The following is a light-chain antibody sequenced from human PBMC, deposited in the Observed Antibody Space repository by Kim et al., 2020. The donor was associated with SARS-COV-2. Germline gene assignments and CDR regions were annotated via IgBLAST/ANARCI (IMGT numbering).Light chain of an antibody. CDR1: ETINSH. V-gene: IGKV3D-15*01. CDR3: QQYSNWRRT. Sequence: MVMTQSPGTLSASPGESATLSCRASETINSHLAWYHQRPGQAPRLLIYSASTRAPGVPARFRGSESGTEFTLTITSLQSEDFAVYYCQQYSNWRRTFGQGTKVDIK. CDR2: SAS. J-gene: IGKJ1*01.